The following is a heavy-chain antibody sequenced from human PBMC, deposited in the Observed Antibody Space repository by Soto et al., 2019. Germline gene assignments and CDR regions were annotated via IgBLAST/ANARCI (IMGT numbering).Heavy chain of an antibody. Sequence: QVQLQESGPGLVKPSQTLSLTCTVSGGSISSGGYYWSWIRQHPGKGLEWIGYIYYSGSTYYNPSLKRRVTISVDPSKNQFSLKLSSLTAADTAVYYCARGPRGYNWNDGPDYWGQGTLVTVSS. D-gene: IGHD1-1*01. CDR3: ARGPRGYNWNDGPDY. CDR1: GGSISSGGYY. J-gene: IGHJ4*02. CDR2: IYYSGST. V-gene: IGHV4-31*03.